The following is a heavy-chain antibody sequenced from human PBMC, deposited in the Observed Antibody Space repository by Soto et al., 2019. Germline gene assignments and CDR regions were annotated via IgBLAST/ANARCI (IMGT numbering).Heavy chain of an antibody. CDR3: AREGLERFYDILTGYYYFHY. Sequence: ASVKVSCKASGYTFTSYGISWVRQAPGQGLEWMGWISAYNGNTNYAQKLQGRVTMTTDTSTSTAYMELRSLRSDDTAVYYCAREGLERFYDILTGYYYFHYWGQGTLVTVSS. J-gene: IGHJ4*02. CDR2: ISAYNGNT. V-gene: IGHV1-18*01. CDR1: GYTFTSYG. D-gene: IGHD3-9*01.